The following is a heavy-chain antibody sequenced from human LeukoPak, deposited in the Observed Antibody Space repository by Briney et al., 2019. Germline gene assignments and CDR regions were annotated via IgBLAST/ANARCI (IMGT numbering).Heavy chain of an antibody. CDR2: IYESGST. D-gene: IGHD6-13*01. CDR3: ARGGSSWSYAMDV. Sequence: SETLSLTCTVTGGSIKSHYWSWIRQTPGKGLEWIGCIYESGSTYHNPSLKSRVTISVDMSKNQFSLKVSSVTAADTAVYYCARGGSSWSYAMDVWGQGTTVTVSS. CDR1: GGSIKSHY. J-gene: IGHJ6*02. V-gene: IGHV4-59*11.